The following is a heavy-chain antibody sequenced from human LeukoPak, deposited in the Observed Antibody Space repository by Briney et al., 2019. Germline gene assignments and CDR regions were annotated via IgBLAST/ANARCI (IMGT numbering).Heavy chain of an antibody. CDR3: ARFIAAPYYFDY. D-gene: IGHD6-13*01. CDR1: GFTFSSYA. CDR2: ISGSGGST. V-gene: IGHV3-23*01. J-gene: IGHJ4*02. Sequence: PGGSLRLSCAASGFTFSSYAMSWVRQAPGKGLEWVSAISGSGGSTYYADSVKGRFTFSRDNAKNSLYLQMNSLRAEDTAVYYCARFIAAPYYFDYWGRGTLVTVSS.